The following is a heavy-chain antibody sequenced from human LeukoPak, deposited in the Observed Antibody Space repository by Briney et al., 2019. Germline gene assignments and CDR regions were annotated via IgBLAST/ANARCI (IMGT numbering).Heavy chain of an antibody. D-gene: IGHD3-10*01. CDR1: GFTFSSYG. J-gene: IGHJ6*02. CDR2: ISYDGSNK. V-gene: IGHV3-30*18. Sequence: GRSLRLSCAAPGFTFSSYGMHWVRQAPGKGLELVAIISYDGSNKYYADSVKGRFTISRDNSKNTLYLQMNSLRAEDTAVYYCAKGTSGGKVYYYGSVDVWGQGTTVTVSS. CDR3: AKGTSGGKVYYYGSVDV.